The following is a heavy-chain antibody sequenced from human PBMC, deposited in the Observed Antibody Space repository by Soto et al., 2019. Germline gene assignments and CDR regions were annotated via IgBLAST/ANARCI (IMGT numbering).Heavy chain of an antibody. CDR2: IGGRGNSA. V-gene: IGHV3-23*01. CDR1: GFIFTNYA. D-gene: IGHD5-12*01. J-gene: IGHJ3*01. CDR3: VREGRGSFDF. Sequence: GGSLRLSCAASGFIFTNYAMNWVRQAPGKGLEWVSVIGGRGNSACYADSVQGRFTISRDNSKSTLSLQMSSLTADDTAIYYCVREGRGSFDFWGRGTMVTVSS.